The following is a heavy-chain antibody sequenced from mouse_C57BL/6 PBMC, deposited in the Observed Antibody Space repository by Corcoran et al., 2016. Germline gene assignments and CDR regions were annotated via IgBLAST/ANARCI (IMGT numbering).Heavy chain of an antibody. V-gene: IGHV1-26*01. CDR1: GYTFTDYY. J-gene: IGHJ3*01. CDR3: ASYYGIPFAY. Sequence: EVQLQQSGPELVKPGASVKISCKASGYTFTDYYMNWVKQSHGKSLEWIGDINPNNGGTSYNQKFKAKATLTVDKSSSTAYMELRSLTSEDSAVYYCASYYGIPFAYWGQGTLVTVSA. CDR2: INPNNGGT. D-gene: IGHD1-1*01.